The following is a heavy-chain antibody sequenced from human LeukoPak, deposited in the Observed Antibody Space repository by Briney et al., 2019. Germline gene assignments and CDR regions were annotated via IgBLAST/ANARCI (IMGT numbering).Heavy chain of an antibody. CDR3: ARDYGDYEPGRHHYYYYYMDV. J-gene: IGHJ6*03. D-gene: IGHD4-17*01. V-gene: IGHV3-21*01. CDR2: ISSSSSYI. Sequence: GGSLRLSCAASGFTVSRNYMNWVRQTPGKGLEWVSSISSSSSYIFYADSVKGRFTMSRDNAKKSLFLQMNSLRAEDTAVYYCARDYGDYEPGRHHYYYYYMDVWGKGTTVTVSS. CDR1: GFTVSRNY.